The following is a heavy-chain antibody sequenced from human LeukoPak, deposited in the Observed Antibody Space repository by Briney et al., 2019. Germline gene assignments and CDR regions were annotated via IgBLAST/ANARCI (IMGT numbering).Heavy chain of an antibody. CDR3: AKDRGERWGATEYYFDY. V-gene: IGHV3-23*01. J-gene: IGHJ4*02. CDR2: ISGSGGST. Sequence: PSETLSLTCTVSGGSISSYYWNWLRQPPGKGLEWVSAISGSGGSTYYADSVKGRFTISRDNSKNTLYLQMNSLKAEDTAVYYCAKDRGERWGATEYYFDYWGQGTLVTVSS. CDR1: GGSISSYY. D-gene: IGHD1-26*01.